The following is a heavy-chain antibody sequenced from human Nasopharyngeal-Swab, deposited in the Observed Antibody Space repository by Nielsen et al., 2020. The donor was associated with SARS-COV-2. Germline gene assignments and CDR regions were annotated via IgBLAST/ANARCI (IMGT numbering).Heavy chain of an antibody. D-gene: IGHD3-22*01. CDR2: IIPIFGTA. CDR1: GYTFTSYY. CDR3: ARADYYDSSGYYEYYYYMDV. J-gene: IGHJ6*03. Sequence: SVKVSCKASGYTFTSYYMHWVRQAPGQGLEWMGGIIPIFGTANYAQKFQGRVTITADESTSTAYMELSSLRSEDTAVYYCARADYYDSSGYYEYYYYMDVWGKGTTVTVSS. V-gene: IGHV1-69*13.